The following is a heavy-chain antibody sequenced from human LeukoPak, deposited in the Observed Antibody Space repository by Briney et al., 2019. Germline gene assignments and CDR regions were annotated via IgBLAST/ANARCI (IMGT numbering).Heavy chain of an antibody. V-gene: IGHV3-30-3*01. CDR3: ARTYSSGWNNWFDP. CDR2: ISYDGSNK. J-gene: IGHJ5*02. D-gene: IGHD6-19*01. CDR1: RFSFSDYD. Sequence: GRSLRLSCRASRFSFSDYDMHWVRQAPGKGLEWVAVISYDGSNKYYADSMKGRFTISRDNSKNTLYLQMNSLRAEDTAVYYCARTYSSGWNNWFDPWGQGTLVTVSS.